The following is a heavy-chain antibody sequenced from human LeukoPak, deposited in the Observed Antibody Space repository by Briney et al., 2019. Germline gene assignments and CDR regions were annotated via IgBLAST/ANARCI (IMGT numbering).Heavy chain of an antibody. J-gene: IGHJ4*02. D-gene: IGHD4-17*01. CDR1: GGSISSNY. CDR3: ARDRGYGDPFDY. Sequence: SETLSLTCTVSGGSISSNYWNWIRQPPGKGLEWIGYIYYSGSTTYNPSLKSRVTISVDTHKKQFSLKLYSVTAADTAVYYCARDRGYGDPFDYWGQGTLVTVSS. V-gene: IGHV4-59*01. CDR2: IYYSGST.